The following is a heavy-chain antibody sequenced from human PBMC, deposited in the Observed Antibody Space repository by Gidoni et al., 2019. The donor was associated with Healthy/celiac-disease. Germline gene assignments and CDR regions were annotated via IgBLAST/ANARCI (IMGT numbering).Heavy chain of an antibody. D-gene: IGHD1-26*01. CDR1: GGSFSGYY. Sequence: QVQLQQWGAGLLKPSETLSLTCAVYGGSFSGYYWSWIRQPPGKGLEWIGEINHSGSTNYNPSLKSRVTISVDTSKNQFSLKLSSVTAADTAVYYCARGRGYSGSYWDDYWGQGTLVTVSS. J-gene: IGHJ4*02. CDR2: INHSGST. CDR3: ARGRGYSGSYWDDY. V-gene: IGHV4-34*01.